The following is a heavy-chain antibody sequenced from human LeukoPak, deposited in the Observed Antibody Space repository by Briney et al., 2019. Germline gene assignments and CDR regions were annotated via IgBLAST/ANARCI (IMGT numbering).Heavy chain of an antibody. CDR1: GGSISSYY. Sequence: SETLSLTCTVSGGSISSYYWSWIRQPPGKGLEWIGYIYYSGSTNYNPSLKSRVTISVDTSKNQFSLKLSSVTAADTAVYYCARGAGDIVVVPAATAYVYYYYYMDVWGKGTTVTVSS. J-gene: IGHJ6*03. CDR2: IYYSGST. D-gene: IGHD2-2*01. CDR3: ARGAGDIVVVPAATAYVYYYYYMDV. V-gene: IGHV4-59*12.